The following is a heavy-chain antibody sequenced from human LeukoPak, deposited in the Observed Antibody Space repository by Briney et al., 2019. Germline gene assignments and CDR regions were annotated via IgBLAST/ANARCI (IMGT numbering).Heavy chain of an antibody. J-gene: IGHJ6*02. CDR2: IIPIFGTA. CDR3: ARGTSYGYDYYYGMDV. V-gene: IGHV1-69*13. D-gene: IGHD2/OR15-2a*01. Sequence: SVKVSCKASGGTFSSYAISWVRQAPGQGLEWMGGIIPIFGTANYAQKFQGRVTITADESTSTAYMELSSLRSEDTAAYYCARGTSYGYDYYYGMDVWGQGTTVTVSS. CDR1: GGTFSSYA.